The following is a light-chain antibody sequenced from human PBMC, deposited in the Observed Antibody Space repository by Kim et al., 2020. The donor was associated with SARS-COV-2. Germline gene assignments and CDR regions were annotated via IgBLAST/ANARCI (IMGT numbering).Light chain of an antibody. V-gene: IGKV3D-15*01. CDR2: GAS. J-gene: IGKJ4*01. CDR3: QEYNNWPTLS. Sequence: SPGEGATLSWRASHSATTNLAWYQQKPGQAPRLLIYGASIRASGIPARFSGSGSGTDFTLTISSLQSEDSAVYYCQEYNNWPTLSFGGGTKVDIK. CDR1: HSATTN.